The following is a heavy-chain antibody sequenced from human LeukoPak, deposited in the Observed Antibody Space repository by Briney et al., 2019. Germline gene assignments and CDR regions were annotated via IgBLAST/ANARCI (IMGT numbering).Heavy chain of an antibody. J-gene: IGHJ3*02. D-gene: IGHD4-17*01. Sequence: GGSLRLSCAASGFIFSDYYMSWIRQAPGKGLEWVSYISSSGSTIYYADSVKGRFTISRDNAKNSLYLQMNSLRAEDTAVYYCARATTGDYVDAFDIWGQGTMVTVSS. V-gene: IGHV3-11*01. CDR2: ISSSGSTI. CDR3: ARATTGDYVDAFDI. CDR1: GFIFSDYY.